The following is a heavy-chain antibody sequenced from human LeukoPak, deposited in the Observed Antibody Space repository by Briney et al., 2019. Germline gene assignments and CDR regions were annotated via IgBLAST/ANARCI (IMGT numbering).Heavy chain of an antibody. CDR3: AKGFYCSGGSCPVDY. J-gene: IGHJ4*02. D-gene: IGHD2-15*01. V-gene: IGHV3-23*01. CDR2: ISGSGGST. Sequence: PGGSLRLSCAASGFTFSNAWMSWVRQAPGKGLEWVSAISGSGGSTYYADSVKGRFTISGDNSKNTLYLQMNSLRAEDTAVYYCAKGFYCSGGSCPVDYWGQGTLVTVSS. CDR1: GFTFSNAW.